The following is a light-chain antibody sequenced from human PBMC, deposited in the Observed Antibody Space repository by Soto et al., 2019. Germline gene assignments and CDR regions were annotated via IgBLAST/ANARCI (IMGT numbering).Light chain of an antibody. CDR1: QSVSSY. Sequence: EIVLTQSPATLSLSPGERATLSCRASQSVSSYLAWYQQKPGQAPRLLIYDTSNTATGIPARFIGSGSGTDFTLTISSLEPEDFAVYYCQQRSNWLLTFGGGTKVEI. CDR3: QQRSNWLLT. CDR2: DTS. J-gene: IGKJ4*01. V-gene: IGKV3-11*01.